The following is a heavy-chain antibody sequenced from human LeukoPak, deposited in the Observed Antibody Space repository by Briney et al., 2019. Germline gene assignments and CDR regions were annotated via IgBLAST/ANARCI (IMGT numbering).Heavy chain of an antibody. J-gene: IGHJ4*02. CDR2: IYYSGST. CDR1: GGSISSHY. V-gene: IGHV4-59*11. CDR3: ARDLGSQGFWSGYYDY. D-gene: IGHD3-3*01. Sequence: SETLSPTCTVSGGSISSHYWSWIRQPPGKGLEWIGYIYYSGSTNYNPSLKSRVTISVDTSKNQFSLKLSPVTAADTAVYYCARDLGSQGFWSGYYDYWGQGTLVTVSS.